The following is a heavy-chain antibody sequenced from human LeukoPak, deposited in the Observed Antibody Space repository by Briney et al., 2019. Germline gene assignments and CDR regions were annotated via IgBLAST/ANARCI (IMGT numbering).Heavy chain of an antibody. CDR1: GGSISSCGYS. CDR3: ARDQGYSYGRDAFDI. CDR2: IYHSGST. J-gene: IGHJ3*02. D-gene: IGHD5-18*01. V-gene: IGHV4-30-2*01. Sequence: PSETLSLTCAVSGGSISSCGYSWSWIRQPPGKGLEWIGYIYHSGSTYYNPSLKSRVTISVDRSKNQFSLKLSSVTAADTAVYYCARDQGYSYGRDAFDIWGQGTMVTVSS.